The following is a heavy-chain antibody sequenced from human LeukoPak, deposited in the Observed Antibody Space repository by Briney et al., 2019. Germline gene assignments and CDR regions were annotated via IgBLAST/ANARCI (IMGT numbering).Heavy chain of an antibody. CDR3: AREYSGSYYAFDY. Sequence: GGSLRLSCAASGFTFSDYYMSWIRQAPGKGLEWVSYISSSGSTIYYADSVKGRFTISRDNAKSSLYLQMNSLRAEDTAVYYCAREYSGSYYAFDYWGQGTLVTVSS. CDR1: GFTFSDYY. V-gene: IGHV3-11*01. CDR2: ISSSGSTI. J-gene: IGHJ4*02. D-gene: IGHD1-26*01.